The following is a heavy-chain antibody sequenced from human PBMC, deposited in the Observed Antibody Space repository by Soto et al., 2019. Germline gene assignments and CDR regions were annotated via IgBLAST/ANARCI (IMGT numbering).Heavy chain of an antibody. V-gene: IGHV3-23*01. CDR3: AKGRGSGWAWYFDN. CDR1: GCTFKESA. CDR2: ISDTGAST. Sequence: EVRLLEAGGGLKQPGGSLRLSCAASGCTFKESAMNWVRQAPGKGLEWVASISDTGASTWYAESVRGRLSISRDNSKNTLYLQINRLRGEDTAVYYCAKGRGSGWAWYFDNWGQGTLVTVSS. J-gene: IGHJ4*02. D-gene: IGHD6-19*01.